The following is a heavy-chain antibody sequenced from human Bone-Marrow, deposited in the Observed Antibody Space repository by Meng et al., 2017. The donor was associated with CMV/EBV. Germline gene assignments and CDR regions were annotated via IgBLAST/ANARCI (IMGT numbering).Heavy chain of an antibody. CDR1: GFSFSSYW. V-gene: IGHV3-30-3*01. Sequence: GESLKISCSASGFSFSSYWMSWVRQAPGKGLEWVAVISYDGSNKYYADSVKGRFTISRDNSKNTLYLQMNSLRAEDTAVYYCGRDCGSGDADGTFDYWGQGTMVTVSS. CDR2: ISYDGSNK. J-gene: IGHJ4*02. D-gene: IGHD2-21*01. CDR3: GRDCGSGDADGTFDY.